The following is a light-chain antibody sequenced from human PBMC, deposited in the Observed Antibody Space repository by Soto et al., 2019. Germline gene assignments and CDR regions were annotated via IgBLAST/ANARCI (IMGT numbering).Light chain of an antibody. CDR1: SSDVGGYNY. CDR3: ISYAGSSNV. CDR2: EVN. J-gene: IGLJ1*01. V-gene: IGLV2-8*01. Sequence: QSVLTQPPSASGSPGQSVAISCTGTSSDVGGYNYVSWYQQHPGKAPKLMIYEVNKRPSWVPDRFSGSKSGNTASLTVSGLQAGDEADYYCISYAGSSNVFGTGTKVTVL.